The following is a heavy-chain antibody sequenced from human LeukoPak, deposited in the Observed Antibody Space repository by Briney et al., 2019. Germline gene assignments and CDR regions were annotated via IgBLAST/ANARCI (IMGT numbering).Heavy chain of an antibody. D-gene: IGHD3-10*01. J-gene: IGHJ3*02. CDR2: IKEDGSET. CDR1: GFTLSGYW. V-gene: IGHV3-7*01. CDR3: ARDWVAGVPFDAFDI. Sequence: GGSLRLSCAASGFTLSGYWMSWVRQAPGKGLEWVANIKEDGSETYYVDSVKGRFTISKDNAKNSLYLHMNSLTAEDTAMYYCARDWVAGVPFDAFDIWGQGTMVSVSS.